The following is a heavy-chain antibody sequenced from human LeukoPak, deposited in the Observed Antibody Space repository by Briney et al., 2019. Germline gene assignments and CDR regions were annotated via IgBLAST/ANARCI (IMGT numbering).Heavy chain of an antibody. CDR1: GGSISSGSYY. CDR2: IYTSGST. CDR3: ARDYYDSSGYTFDY. J-gene: IGHJ4*02. D-gene: IGHD3-22*01. Sequence: SETLSLTCTVSGGSISSGSYYWSWIRQPAGKGLEWIGRIYTSGSTNYNPSLKSRVTISVDTSKNQFSLKLSSVTAADTAVYYCARDYYDSSGYTFDYRGQGTLVTVSS. V-gene: IGHV4-61*02.